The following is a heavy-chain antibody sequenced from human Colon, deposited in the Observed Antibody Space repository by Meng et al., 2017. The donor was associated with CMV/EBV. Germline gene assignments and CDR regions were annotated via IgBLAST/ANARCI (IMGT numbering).Heavy chain of an antibody. D-gene: IGHD4/OR15-4a*01. CDR2: ISSTGSFI. CDR3: AGVAYDYGDRHFAY. CDR1: GFNFGNYA. J-gene: IGHJ4*02. V-gene: IGHV3-21*01. Sequence: GGSLRLSCAASGFNFGNYAMHWVRLAPGKGLEWVASISSTGSFIKYVDSVEGRFTISRDNAKTSVYLQMNSLRAEDTAVYYCAGVAYDYGDRHFAYWGQEALVTVSS.